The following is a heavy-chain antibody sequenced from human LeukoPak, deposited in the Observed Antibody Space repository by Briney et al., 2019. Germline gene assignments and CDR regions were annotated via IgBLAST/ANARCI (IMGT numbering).Heavy chain of an antibody. Sequence: PGGSLRLSCAASGVTFSSYSMNWVRRAPGKGLEWVSSISSSSSYIYYADSVKGRFTISRDNAKNSLYLQMNSLRAEDTAVYYCAREPTNPGPYYYMDVWGKGTTVTVSS. CDR3: AREPTNPGPYYYMDV. CDR2: ISSSSSYI. D-gene: IGHD2-8*01. V-gene: IGHV3-21*01. J-gene: IGHJ6*03. CDR1: GVTFSSYS.